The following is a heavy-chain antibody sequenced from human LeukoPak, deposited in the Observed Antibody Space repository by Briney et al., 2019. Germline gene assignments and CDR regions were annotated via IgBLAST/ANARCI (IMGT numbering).Heavy chain of an antibody. CDR3: AREESQLLYWFDP. V-gene: IGHV3-74*01. CDR2: INSDGSST. D-gene: IGHD2-2*01. Sequence: GGSLRLSCAASGFTFSSYWMHWVRQAPGKGLVWVSRINSDGSSTSYADSVKGRFTISRDNAKNTLYLQMNSLRAEDTAVYYCAREESQLLYWFDPWGQGTLVTVSS. J-gene: IGHJ5*02. CDR1: GFTFSSYW.